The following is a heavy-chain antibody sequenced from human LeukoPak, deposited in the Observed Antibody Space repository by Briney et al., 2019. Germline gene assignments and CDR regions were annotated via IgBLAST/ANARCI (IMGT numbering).Heavy chain of an antibody. CDR1: GYNFTSFD. CDR3: ARKRIGTGTLLY. D-gene: IGHD1-7*01. V-gene: IGHV1-8*01. J-gene: IGHJ4*02. Sequence: ASVKVSCKASGYNFTSFDVNWVRQATGHGLEWMGWMYPNSGNTYYAQKFQGRVTMTRNTSISTAYMELSSLRSEDTALYYCARKRIGTGTLLYWGQGTLVTVSS. CDR2: MYPNSGNT.